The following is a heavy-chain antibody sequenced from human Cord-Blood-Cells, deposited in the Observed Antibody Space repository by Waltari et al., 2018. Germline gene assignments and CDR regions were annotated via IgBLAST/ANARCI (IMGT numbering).Heavy chain of an antibody. CDR2: INPNSGGT. D-gene: IGHD6-6*01. Sequence: QVQLVQSGAEVKQPGASVQVSCKASGYTFTASYMHWVRQAPGQGLEWMGWINPNSGGTNYAQKFQGRVTMTRDTSISTAYMELSRLRSDDTAVYYCARDFSSSSFAFDIWGQGTMVTVSS. J-gene: IGHJ3*02. V-gene: IGHV1-2*02. CDR1: GYTFTASY. CDR3: ARDFSSSSFAFDI.